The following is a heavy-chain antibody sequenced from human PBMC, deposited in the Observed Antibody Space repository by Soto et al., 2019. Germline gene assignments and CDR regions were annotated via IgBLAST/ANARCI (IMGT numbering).Heavy chain of an antibody. D-gene: IGHD6-6*01. CDR2: ISTSISYK. CDR3: ASGGQLSDY. CDR1: GFTFSSYS. Sequence: EVQLVESGGGLVKPGGSLRLSCAASGFTFSSYSMNWVRQAPGKGLEWVSSISTSISYKYYADSVKGRFTISRDNAKNSLYLQMNSLRAEDTAVYYCASGGQLSDYWGQGTLVTVSS. V-gene: IGHV3-21*01. J-gene: IGHJ4*02.